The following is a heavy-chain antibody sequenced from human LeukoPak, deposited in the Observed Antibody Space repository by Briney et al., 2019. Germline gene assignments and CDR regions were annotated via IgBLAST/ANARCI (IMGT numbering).Heavy chain of an antibody. CDR1: GFTFSSYE. CDR3: ARGLTYYDILTGYHDRLDYFDY. CDR2: ISSSGSTI. V-gene: IGHV3-48*03. D-gene: IGHD3-9*01. J-gene: IGHJ4*02. Sequence: GGSLRLSCAASGFTFSSYEMNWVRQAPGKGLEWVSHISSSGSTIYYADSVKGRFTISRDNAKNSLYLQMNSLRAEDTAVYYCARGLTYYDILTGYHDRLDYFDYWGQGTLVTVST.